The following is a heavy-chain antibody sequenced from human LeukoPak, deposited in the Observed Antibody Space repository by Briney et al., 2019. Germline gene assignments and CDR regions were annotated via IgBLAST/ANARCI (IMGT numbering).Heavy chain of an antibody. D-gene: IGHD5-18*01. CDR3: AKGGYSYEGGDFDY. CDR2: ISGSGGST. V-gene: IGHV3-23*01. CDR1: GFTFSSYA. Sequence: GGSLRLSCAASGFTFSSYAMNWVRQAPGKGLEWVSAISGSGGSTYYADSVKGRFTISRDNSKNTLYLQMNSLRAEDTAVYYCAKGGYSYEGGDFDYWGQGTLVTVSS. J-gene: IGHJ4*02.